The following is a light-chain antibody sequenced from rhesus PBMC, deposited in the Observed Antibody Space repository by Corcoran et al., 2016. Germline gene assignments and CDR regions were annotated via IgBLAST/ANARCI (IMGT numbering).Light chain of an antibody. Sequence: EIVMTQSPATLALSPGERATLSCRASQSVSSYLAWYQQKPGKAPRLLISGASSRATGIPDRFSGRGSGTEFTLTISSLEPEDVGVYFCLQSSNWPRTFGQGTKVEIK. V-gene: IGKV3-24*04. CDR2: GAS. CDR1: QSVSSY. J-gene: IGKJ1*01. CDR3: LQSSNWPRT.